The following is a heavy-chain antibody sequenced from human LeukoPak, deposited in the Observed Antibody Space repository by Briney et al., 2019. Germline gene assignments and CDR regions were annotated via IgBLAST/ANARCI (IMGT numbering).Heavy chain of an antibody. D-gene: IGHD3-10*01. J-gene: IGHJ4*02. CDR3: ARDLRGSGSYPLDY. Sequence: GGSLRLSCAASGFTFSSYGMSWVRQAPGKGLEWVSAISGSGGSTYYADSVKGRFTISRDNAKNSLYLQMNSLRAEDTAVYYCARDLRGSGSYPLDYWGQGTLVTVSS. CDR2: ISGSGGST. V-gene: IGHV3-23*01. CDR1: GFTFSSYG.